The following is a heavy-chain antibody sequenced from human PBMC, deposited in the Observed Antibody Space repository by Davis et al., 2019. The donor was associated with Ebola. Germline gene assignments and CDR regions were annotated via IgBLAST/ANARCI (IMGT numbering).Heavy chain of an antibody. CDR3: ARDDVTGLLDS. V-gene: IGHV4-30-4*01. CDR1: GGSMTFGDYA. J-gene: IGHJ4*02. CDR2: IHHSGGT. D-gene: IGHD1-20*01. Sequence: SETLSLTCTVSGGSMTFGDYAWSWIRQAPGKGLEWIGYIHHSGGTYYNPSLKSRLTISVDTSKNQFSLRLTSVTAADTAVYFCARDDVTGLLDSWGQGTRVIVSS.